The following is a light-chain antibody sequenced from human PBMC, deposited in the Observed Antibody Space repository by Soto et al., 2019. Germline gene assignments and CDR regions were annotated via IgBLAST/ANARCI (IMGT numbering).Light chain of an antibody. CDR2: GAS. CDR1: QSVSSSY. V-gene: IGKV3-15*01. Sequence: EIVMTQSPGTLSLSPGERATLSCRASQSVSSSYLAWYQQKPGQAPRLLIYGASTRATGIPARFSGSGSGTKFTLTISSLQSEDFAVYYCQQYNNWPTFGQGTRLEIK. CDR3: QQYNNWPT. J-gene: IGKJ5*01.